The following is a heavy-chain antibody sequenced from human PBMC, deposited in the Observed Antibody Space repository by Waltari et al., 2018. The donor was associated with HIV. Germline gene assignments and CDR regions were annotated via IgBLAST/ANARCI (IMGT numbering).Heavy chain of an antibody. CDR2: LYTSGGT. Sequence: QVQLQESGPGLVKPSETLSLTCTVPSGSISSYSWSWIRQPAGKGLEWTGRLYTSGGTKYNPPRKGRVTISVDTSKNQFALKPSSVTAADTAVYYWARESPSNYLYYFDNWGQGTLVTVSS. V-gene: IGHV4-4*07. J-gene: IGHJ4*02. CDR1: SGSISSYS. D-gene: IGHD4-4*01. CDR3: ARESPSNYLYYFDN.